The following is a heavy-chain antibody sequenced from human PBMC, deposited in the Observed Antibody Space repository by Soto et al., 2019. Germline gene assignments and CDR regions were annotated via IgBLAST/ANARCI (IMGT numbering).Heavy chain of an antibody. CDR1: GGSFSGYY. CDR2: INHSGST. CDR3: ARWRAAAGTWAYYYYGMDV. J-gene: IGHJ6*02. Sequence: SATLSLTCAVYGGSFSGYYWSWIRQPPGKGLEWIGEINHSGSTNYNPSLKSRVTISVDTSKNQFSLKLSSVTAADTAVYYCARWRAAAGTWAYYYYGMDVWGQGTTVTVSS. V-gene: IGHV4-34*01. D-gene: IGHD6-13*01.